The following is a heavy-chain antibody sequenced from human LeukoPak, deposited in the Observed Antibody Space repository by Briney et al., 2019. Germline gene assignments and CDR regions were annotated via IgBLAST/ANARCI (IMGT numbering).Heavy chain of an antibody. D-gene: IGHD1-26*01. J-gene: IGHJ4*02. V-gene: IGHV4-39*07. Sequence: NTSETLSLTCTVSGGSISSGGYYWSWIRQHPGKGLEWIGSIYYSGSTYYNPSLKSRVTISVDTSKNQFSLKLSSVTAADTAVYYCATEWELFNYWGQGTLVTVSS. CDR1: GGSISSGGYY. CDR2: IYYSGST. CDR3: ATEWELFNY.